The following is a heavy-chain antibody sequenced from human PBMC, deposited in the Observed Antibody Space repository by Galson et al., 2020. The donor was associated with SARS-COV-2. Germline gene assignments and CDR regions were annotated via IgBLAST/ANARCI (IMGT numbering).Heavy chain of an antibody. Sequence: GSLRLSCTVSGGSISHNYWSWIRQPPGKGLEWIGSIYYSGSGSTIYNPSLKSRVTISLDTSKKNQFFLTLTSVTATDTAVYYCAKRKSYYGAFDFWGHGTVVTVS. CDR1: GGSISHNY. D-gene: IGHD3-16*01. V-gene: IGHV4-59*01. CDR3: AKRKSYYGAFDF. CDR2: IYYSGSGST. J-gene: IGHJ3*01.